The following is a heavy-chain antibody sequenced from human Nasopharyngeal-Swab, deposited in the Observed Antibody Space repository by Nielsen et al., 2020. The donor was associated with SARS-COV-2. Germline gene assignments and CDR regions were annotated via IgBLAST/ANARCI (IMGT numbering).Heavy chain of an antibody. Sequence: SVKVSCKVSGGTFSKYAISWVRQAPGQGLEWMGGIIVNLGMTKYAQKFKDSVIINADESTGTAYMELSSLRSEDTAVYYCAAWGIGYGENAHATFDSWGQGTQVTVSP. CDR1: GGTFSKYA. V-gene: IGHV1-69*10. J-gene: IGHJ4*02. D-gene: IGHD4-17*01. CDR2: IIVNLGMT. CDR3: AAWGIGYGENAHATFDS.